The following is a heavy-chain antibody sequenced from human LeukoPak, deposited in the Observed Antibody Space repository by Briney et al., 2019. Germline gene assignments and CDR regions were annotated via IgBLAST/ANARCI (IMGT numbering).Heavy chain of an antibody. V-gene: IGHV4-39*01. CDR3: ARLGAGPTYYDFWSGYSSFYFDY. J-gene: IGHJ4*02. CDR1: GGSISSYY. Sequence: SETLSLTCTVSGGSISSYYWSWIRQPPGKGLEWIGGIHYSGNTYYNPSLKSRVTISVDTSKNQFSLKLSSVTAADTAVYYCARLGAGPTYYDFWSGYSSFYFDYWGQGTLVTVSS. CDR2: IHYSGNT. D-gene: IGHD3-3*01.